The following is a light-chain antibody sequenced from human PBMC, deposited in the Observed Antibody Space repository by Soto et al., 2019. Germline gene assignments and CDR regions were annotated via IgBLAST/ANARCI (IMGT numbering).Light chain of an antibody. J-gene: IGLJ1*01. CDR2: DVS. V-gene: IGLV2-14*03. CDR3: NSYRASSTTHYV. CDR1: SSDVGGYNY. Sequence: QSALTQPASLSGSPGQSITISCTGTSSDVGGYNYVSWYQQHPGKAPKLMIYDVSNRPSGVSNRFSGSKSGNTASLTISGLESYDAADYYCNSYRASSTTHYVFGTGTKLTVL.